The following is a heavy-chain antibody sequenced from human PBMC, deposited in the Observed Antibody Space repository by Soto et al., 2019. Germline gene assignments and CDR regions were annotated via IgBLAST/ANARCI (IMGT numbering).Heavy chain of an antibody. J-gene: IGHJ4*02. D-gene: IGHD7-27*01. Sequence: PSETLSLTCSVSGESIGSGGHYWNWIRQRPEKGLEWIGYIYYSGSTHYNPSLRSRLTISLDTSKNQFFLRLVSVTAADTALYYCARDQALASTVWGYWGQGIQVTVSS. CDR3: ARDQALASTVWGY. CDR1: GESIGSGGHY. V-gene: IGHV4-31*03. CDR2: IYYSGST.